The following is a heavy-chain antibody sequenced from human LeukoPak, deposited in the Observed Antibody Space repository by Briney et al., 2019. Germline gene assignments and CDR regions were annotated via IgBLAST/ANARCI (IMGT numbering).Heavy chain of an antibody. CDR3: AKGPPGIAAAGTARSYFDY. J-gene: IGHJ4*02. D-gene: IGHD6-13*01. Sequence: GRSLRLSCVASGFTFDDYAMLWVRQAPGKGLEWVSGISWSSGSIGYADSVKGRFTISRDNAKNSLYLQMNSLRAEDTALYYCAKGPPGIAAAGTARSYFDYWGQGTLVTVSS. V-gene: IGHV3-9*01. CDR2: ISWSSGSI. CDR1: GFTFDDYA.